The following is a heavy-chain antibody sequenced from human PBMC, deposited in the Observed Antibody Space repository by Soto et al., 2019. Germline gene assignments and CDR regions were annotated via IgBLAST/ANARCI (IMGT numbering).Heavy chain of an antibody. D-gene: IGHD5-12*01. Sequence: QVTLKESGPVLVKPTETLTLTCTVSEFSLSIARMGVSWIRQPPGKALEWLAHIFSNDEKSYSTSMKSRLTISRDHSKRQVVLTMTNMDPMDTATYYCARIRDGYTIDYWGQGTLVTVSS. V-gene: IGHV2-26*01. CDR3: ARIRDGYTIDY. CDR1: EFSLSIARMG. CDR2: IFSNDEK. J-gene: IGHJ4*02.